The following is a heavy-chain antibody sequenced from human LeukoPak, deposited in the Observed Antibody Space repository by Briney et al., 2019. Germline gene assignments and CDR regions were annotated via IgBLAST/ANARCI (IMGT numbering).Heavy chain of an antibody. CDR2: INPDGAVK. V-gene: IGHV3-7*03. Sequence: GGSLRLSCAASGFTFSTYWMTWVRQAPGKGLEWVASINPDGAVKYHAHSLKGRFTISRDNAENSLYLQMNSLRAEDTALYYCARDFAYSRLDSWGQGTLVTVSS. D-gene: IGHD6-13*01. J-gene: IGHJ4*02. CDR3: ARDFAYSRLDS. CDR1: GFTFSTYW.